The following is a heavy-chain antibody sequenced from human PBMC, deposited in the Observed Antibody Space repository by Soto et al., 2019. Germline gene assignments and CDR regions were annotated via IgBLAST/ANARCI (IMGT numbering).Heavy chain of an antibody. CDR2: ISGNAGTT. Sequence: GGSLRLSCSDSGFTLSKHAMSWVRHAAWKGLERVSSISGNAGTTYYADSLKGRFTISRDNSKNTLYLQMNSLRADATAPYYCARPSAKQWLARFDPWGQGTLDTVS. V-gene: IGHV3-23*01. CDR1: GFTLSKHA. CDR3: ARPSAKQWLARFDP. D-gene: IGHD6-19*01. J-gene: IGHJ5*02.